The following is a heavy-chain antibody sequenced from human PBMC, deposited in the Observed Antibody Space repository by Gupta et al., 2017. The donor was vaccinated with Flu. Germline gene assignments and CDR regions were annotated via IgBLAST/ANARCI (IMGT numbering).Heavy chain of an antibody. CDR3: TTGYSGSSDY. CDR2: IKSKTDGGTT. CDR1: GFTFSNAW. D-gene: IGHD1-26*01. V-gene: IGHV3-15*01. J-gene: IGHJ4*02. Sequence: EVQLVESGGGLVKPGGSLRLSCAASGFTFSNAWRSWVRQAPGKGLEWVGRIKSKTDGGTTDDAAPVKGRFTISRDDSKNTLYLKMKRLKTEDTAVYDGTTGYSGSSDYGGQGTLVTVSS.